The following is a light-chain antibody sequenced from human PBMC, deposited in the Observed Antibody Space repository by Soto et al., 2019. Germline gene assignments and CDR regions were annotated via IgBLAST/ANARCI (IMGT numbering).Light chain of an antibody. CDR1: DDIINS. J-gene: IGKJ4*01. Sequence: DTQVTQSPSSLSASVGDRVTITCQASDDIINSLNWYQQKPGKAPKLLIHDASILQTGVPSRFSGSGSGTDFTFTITSLQPEDFATYYCQQLESYPSTFGGGTKVDIK. CDR3: QQLESYPST. CDR2: DAS. V-gene: IGKV1-33*01.